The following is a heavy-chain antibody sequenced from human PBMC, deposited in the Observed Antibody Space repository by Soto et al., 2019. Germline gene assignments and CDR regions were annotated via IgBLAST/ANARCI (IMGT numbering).Heavy chain of an antibody. CDR2: IKQDGSEK. V-gene: IGHV3-7*03. CDR3: ERIAADGTSWYYYYRMDG. D-gene: IGHD6-13*01. Sequence: PGGSLRLSCAASGFTFSSYLMSWVRQAPGKGLEWVANIKQDGSEKYYVDSVKGRFTISRDNAKNSLYLQMNSLRAEDTAVYYCERIAADGTSWYYYYRMDGWGQRITDTXSS. CDR1: GFTFSSYL. J-gene: IGHJ6*02.